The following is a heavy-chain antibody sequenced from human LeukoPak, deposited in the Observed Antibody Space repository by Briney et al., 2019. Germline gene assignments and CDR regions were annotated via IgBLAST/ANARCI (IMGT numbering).Heavy chain of an antibody. CDR2: ISGSGGLT. D-gene: IGHD6-19*01. CDR1: GFTFSSYA. J-gene: IGHJ4*02. V-gene: IGHV3-23*01. Sequence: TGGSLRLSCAASGFTFSSYAVNWVRQAPGKGLEWVSAISGSGGLTYYAASVKGRFTISRDNSKNTLYLQMNSLRAEDTAVYYCATVGGVAVAGPLGYWGQGTLVTVSS. CDR3: ATVGGVAVAGPLGY.